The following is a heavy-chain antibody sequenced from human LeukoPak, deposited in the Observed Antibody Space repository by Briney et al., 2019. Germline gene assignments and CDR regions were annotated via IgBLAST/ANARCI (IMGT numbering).Heavy chain of an antibody. CDR2: MSSSSSYI. CDR1: GFTFSSYS. CDR3: ARDRAAAGFRQDYYYYYGMDV. V-gene: IGHV3-21*01. D-gene: IGHD6-13*01. Sequence: SGGSLRLSCAASGFTFSSYSMSWVRQAPGKGLEWVSSMSSSSSYIYYADSVKGRFTISRDNAKNSLYLQMNSLRAEDTAVYYCARDRAAAGFRQDYYYYYGMDVWGQGTTVTVSS. J-gene: IGHJ6*02.